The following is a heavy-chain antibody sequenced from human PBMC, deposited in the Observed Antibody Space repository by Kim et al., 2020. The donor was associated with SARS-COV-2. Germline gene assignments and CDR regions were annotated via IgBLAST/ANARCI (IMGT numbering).Heavy chain of an antibody. V-gene: IGHV3-15*01. CDR3: AVTYRSG. CDR2: IKTKTDGGTT. J-gene: IGHJ6*02. CDR1: GFTFGNAS. D-gene: IGHD6-25*01. Sequence: GGSLRLSCAASGFTFGNASMSWVRQAPGKGLEWVGRIKTKTDGGTTDYAAPGKGRFTISRDDSKNTLHLQMNNLKIEDTAVYYCAVTYRSGWGQGTTVTVFS.